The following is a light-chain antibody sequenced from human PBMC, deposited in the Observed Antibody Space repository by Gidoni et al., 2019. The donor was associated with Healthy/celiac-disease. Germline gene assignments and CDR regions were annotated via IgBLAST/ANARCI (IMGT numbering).Light chain of an antibody. CDR1: QSVSSSY. Sequence: EIVFTHSPGTLSLSPGERATLSCSASQSVSSSYLAWYQQKPGQAPRLLIYGASSRATGIPDRFSGSGSGTDFTLTISRLEPEDFAVYYCQQYGSSPRTFGQXTKVEIK. V-gene: IGKV3-20*01. J-gene: IGKJ1*01. CDR3: QQYGSSPRT. CDR2: GAS.